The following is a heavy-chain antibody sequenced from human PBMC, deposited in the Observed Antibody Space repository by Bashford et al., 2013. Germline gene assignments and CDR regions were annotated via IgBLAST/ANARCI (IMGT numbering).Heavy chain of an antibody. CDR3: ARDQTIRGPSTYDY. Sequence: VRQAPGKGLEWVSRMNIDGTNIIYADSVKGRFTISRDNAKNTLYLQMNSLRDDDTAVYYCARDQTIRGPSTYDYWGQGTLVTVSS. J-gene: IGHJ4*02. V-gene: IGHV3-74*01. D-gene: IGHD2-15*01. CDR2: MNIDGTNI.